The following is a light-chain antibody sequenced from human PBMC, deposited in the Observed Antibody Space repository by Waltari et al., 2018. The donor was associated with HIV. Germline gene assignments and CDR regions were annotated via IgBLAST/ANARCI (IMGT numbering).Light chain of an antibody. CDR3: YSAADNMGV. V-gene: IGLV3-27*01. J-gene: IGLJ3*02. Sequence: SYELTQPSSLSVSPGQTTRFTCSGAVFAKSYPRWFQQKPGQAPVVMIYKDNERPAGIPERFAGSSSGTTVTLTISGAQSEDEADYYCYSAADNMGVFGGGTKLTVL. CDR1: VFAKSY. CDR2: KDN.